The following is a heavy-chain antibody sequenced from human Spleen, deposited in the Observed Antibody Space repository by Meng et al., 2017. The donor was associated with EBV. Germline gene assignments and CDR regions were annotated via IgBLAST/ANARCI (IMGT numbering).Heavy chain of an antibody. D-gene: IGHD1-1*01. CDR2: IYYSGST. J-gene: IGHJ2*01. V-gene: IGHV4-39*07. CDR3: ARRGTKYFDL. Sequence: LQLQESGPGLVKPSETLSLTCTGSGGSISSSSYYWGWIRQPPGKGLEWIGSIYYSGSTYYNPSLKSRVTISVDTSKNQFSLKLSSVTAADTAVYYCARRGTKYFDLWGRGTLVTVSS. CDR1: GGSISSSSYY.